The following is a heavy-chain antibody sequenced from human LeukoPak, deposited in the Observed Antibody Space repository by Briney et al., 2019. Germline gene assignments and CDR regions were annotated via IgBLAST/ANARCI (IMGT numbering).Heavy chain of an antibody. D-gene: IGHD1-26*01. CDR2: ISSSGGTI. CDR3: ARLFKGARIYYYYYMDV. CDR1: GFTFSSYE. V-gene: IGHV3-48*03. Sequence: PGGSLRLSCAASGFTFSSYEMNWVRQAQGKGLEWDSYISSSGGTIYYADSVKGRFTISRDDAKNSLYLQINSLRAEDTAVYYCARLFKGARIYYYYYMDVWGKGTTVTVSS. J-gene: IGHJ6*03.